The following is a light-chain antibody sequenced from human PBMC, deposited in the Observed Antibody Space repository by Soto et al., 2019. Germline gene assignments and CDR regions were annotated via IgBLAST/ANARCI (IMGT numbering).Light chain of an antibody. Sequence: QSVLTQPASVSGSPGQSITISCTGTSSDVGNYNFVSWYQQHPGKAPKLMIFEVSQRPSGVSNRFSGSKSGNTASLTISGLQTEDEADYYCCSCACINIWVFGGGTKLTVL. V-gene: IGLV2-23*02. CDR1: SSDVGNYNF. CDR3: CSCACINIWV. J-gene: IGLJ3*02. CDR2: EVS.